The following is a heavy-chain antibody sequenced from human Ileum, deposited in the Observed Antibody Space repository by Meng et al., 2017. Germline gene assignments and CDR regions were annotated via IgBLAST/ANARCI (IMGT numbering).Heavy chain of an antibody. Sequence: QVQLVQSGSELKKPGASVNVSCKASGYIFTTYAINWVRQAPGQGLEWMGWINTNTGNPTYAQGFTGRFVFSLDTSVNTAYLQISSLKAEDTAVYYCARVTGGDYGIEFAYWGQGTLVTVSS. CDR3: ARVTGGDYGIEFAY. V-gene: IGHV7-4-1*02. CDR2: INTNTGNP. J-gene: IGHJ4*02. D-gene: IGHD4-17*01. CDR1: GYIFTTYA.